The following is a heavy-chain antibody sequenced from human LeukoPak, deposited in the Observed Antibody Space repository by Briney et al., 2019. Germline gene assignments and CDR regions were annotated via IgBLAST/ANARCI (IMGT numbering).Heavy chain of an antibody. V-gene: IGHV3-66*01. J-gene: IGHJ5*02. Sequence: GGSLRLSCAASGFTVSSNYMSWVRQAPGKGLEWVSVIYSGGSTYYADSVKGRFTISRDNPKNTLYLQMNSLRAEDTAVYYCARSRRRGSGSYYSTNWFDPWGQGTLVTVSS. CDR3: ARSRRRGSGSYYSTNWFDP. CDR1: GFTVSSNY. D-gene: IGHD3-10*01. CDR2: IYSGGST.